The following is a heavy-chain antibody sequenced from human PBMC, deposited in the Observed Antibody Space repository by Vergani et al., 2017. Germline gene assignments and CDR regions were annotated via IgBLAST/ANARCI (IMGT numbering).Heavy chain of an antibody. CDR1: GFTFSSYG. V-gene: IGHV3-33*01. D-gene: IGHD6-19*01. CDR3: AGAGGWPSFRKYFDY. J-gene: IGHJ4*02. CDR2: IWYDGSNK. Sequence: QVQLVESGGGVVQPGRSLRLSCAASGFTFSSYGMHWVRQAPGKGLEWVAVIWYDGSNKYYADSVKGRFTISRDNSKNTLYLQMNSLRAEDTAVYYCAGAGGWPSFRKYFDYWGQGTLVTVSS.